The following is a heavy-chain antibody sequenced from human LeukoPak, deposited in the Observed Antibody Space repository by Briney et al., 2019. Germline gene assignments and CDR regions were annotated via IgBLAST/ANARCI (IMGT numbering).Heavy chain of an antibody. J-gene: IGHJ2*01. V-gene: IGHV4-28*05. CDR2: IYYSGSI. CDR1: GYSISSSNW. D-gene: IGHD1-26*01. CDR3: ARRGSYFSWYFDL. Sequence: SDTLSLTCAVSGYSISSSNWGGWIRQPPGKGLEWIGYIYYSGSIYYNPSLKSGVTMSVDTSKNQFSLKLSSVTAVDTAVYYCARRGSYFSWYFDLWGRGTLVTVSS.